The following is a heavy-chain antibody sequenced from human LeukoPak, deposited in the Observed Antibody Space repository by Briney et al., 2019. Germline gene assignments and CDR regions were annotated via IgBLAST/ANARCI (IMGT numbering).Heavy chain of an antibody. J-gene: IGHJ3*02. CDR3: ARGGGI. CDR2: IRQDGSEE. V-gene: IGHV3-7*01. CDR1: GFTFSLYW. Sequence: GGSLRLSCVVSGFTFSLYWMNWVRQAPGKGLEWVANIRQDGSEEYYVDSVKGRFTISRDNAKNSLYLQMNSLRVEDTAVYYCARGGGIWGQGTMVTVSS. D-gene: IGHD2-15*01.